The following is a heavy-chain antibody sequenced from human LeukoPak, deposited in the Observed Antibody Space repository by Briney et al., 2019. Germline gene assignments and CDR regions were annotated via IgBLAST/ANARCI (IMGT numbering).Heavy chain of an antibody. J-gene: IGHJ4*02. CDR1: GFTFSSYA. D-gene: IGHD3-16*01. Sequence: GGSLRLSCAASGFTFSSYAMSWVRQAPAKGLEWVSAIGGSDGSTYYADSVKGRFTISRNNSKNTLYLQMNSLRAEDTAIYYCAKRDASGSYPYYFDYWGQGTLVTVSS. V-gene: IGHV3-23*01. CDR3: AKRDASGSYPYYFDY. CDR2: IGGSDGST.